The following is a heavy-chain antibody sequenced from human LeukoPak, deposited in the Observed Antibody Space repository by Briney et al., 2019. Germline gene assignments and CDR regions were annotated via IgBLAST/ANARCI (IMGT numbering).Heavy chain of an antibody. J-gene: IGHJ4*02. V-gene: IGHV3-7*01. CDR3: VRAIAAAASY. Sequence: GGSLRLSCAASGFTFSDYGMHWVRQAPGRGLEWVANIKQDGSERYYVDSVKGRFTITRDNAKNSLSLQMNSLRVEDTAVYYCVRAIAAAASYWGQGTLVTVSS. CDR2: IKQDGSER. CDR1: GFTFSDYG. D-gene: IGHD2-2*01.